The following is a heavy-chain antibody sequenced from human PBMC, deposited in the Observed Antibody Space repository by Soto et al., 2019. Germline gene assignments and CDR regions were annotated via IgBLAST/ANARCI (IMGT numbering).Heavy chain of an antibody. V-gene: IGHV4-59*08. J-gene: IGHJ4*02. Sequence: PSETLSLTCSVSYDSITNYYWSWIRQAPGKGLEWIGYIYYSGDTNYNPSLESRVTISVDTSKNQFSLRLTSVTAADTAVYYCARHSRGSGSYHCDFWGQGALVTVSS. CDR1: YDSITNYY. CDR2: IYYSGDT. D-gene: IGHD3-10*01. CDR3: ARHSRGSGSYHCDF.